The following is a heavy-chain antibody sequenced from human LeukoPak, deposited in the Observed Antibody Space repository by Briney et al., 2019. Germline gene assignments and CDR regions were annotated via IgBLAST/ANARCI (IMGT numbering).Heavy chain of an antibody. J-gene: IGHJ5*02. CDR1: GYTFTSYY. Sequence: ASVKVSCKASGYTFTSYYMHWVRQAPGQGLEWMGIINPSGGSTSYAQKFQGRVTMTRDTSTSTVYMELSSLRSEDTAVYYCARDLSIFGVVIMSKGWFDPRGQGTLVTVSS. V-gene: IGHV1-46*01. D-gene: IGHD3-3*01. CDR2: INPSGGST. CDR3: ARDLSIFGVVIMSKGWFDP.